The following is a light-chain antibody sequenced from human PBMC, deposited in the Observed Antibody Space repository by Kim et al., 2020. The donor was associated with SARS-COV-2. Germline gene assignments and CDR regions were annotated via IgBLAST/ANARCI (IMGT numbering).Light chain of an antibody. J-gene: IGLJ7*01. V-gene: IGLV1-47*01. Sequence: ELTQPPSASGTPGQRVTISCSGSSSNIGSNYVYWYQQLPGTAPKLLIYRNNQRPSGVPDRFSGSKSGTSASLAISGLRSEDEADYYCAAWDDSLSGAVFGGGTKVTVL. CDR3: AAWDDSLSGAV. CDR1: SSNIGSNY. CDR2: RNN.